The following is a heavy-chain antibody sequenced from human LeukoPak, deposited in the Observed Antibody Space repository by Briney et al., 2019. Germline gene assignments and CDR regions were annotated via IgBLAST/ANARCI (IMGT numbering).Heavy chain of an antibody. V-gene: IGHV3-15*01. Sequence: GGSLRLSRAASGFTFSNAWMSWVRQAPGKGLEWVGRIKSKTDGGTTDYAAPVKGRFTISRDDSKNTLYLQMNSLKTEDTAVYYCTTDVLYGRGEYYFDYWGQGTLVTVSS. D-gene: IGHD3-10*01. CDR1: GFTFSNAW. CDR3: TTDVLYGRGEYYFDY. J-gene: IGHJ4*02. CDR2: IKSKTDGGTT.